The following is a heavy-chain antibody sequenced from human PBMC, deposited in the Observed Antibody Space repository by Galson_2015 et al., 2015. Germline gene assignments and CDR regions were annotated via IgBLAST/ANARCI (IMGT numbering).Heavy chain of an antibody. CDR1: GFTFSSYG. CDR2: IWYDGSNK. CDR3: ARDVQEGNYGIDY. V-gene: IGHV3-33*01. J-gene: IGHJ4*02. Sequence: SLRLSCAASGFTFSSYGMHWVRQAPGKGLEWVAVIWYDGSNKYYADSVKGRFTISRDNSKNTLYLQMNGLRAEDTAVYYCARDVQEGNYGIDYWGQGTLVTVSS. D-gene: IGHD4-11*01.